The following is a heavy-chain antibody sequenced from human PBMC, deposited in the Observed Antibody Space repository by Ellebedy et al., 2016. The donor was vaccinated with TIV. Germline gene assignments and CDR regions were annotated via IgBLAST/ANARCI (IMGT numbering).Heavy chain of an antibody. CDR3: ARGDKYYYDSSGHYYTC. D-gene: IGHD3-22*01. Sequence: ASVKVSCKASGYTFTSYYMYWVRQAPGQGLEWMGIINPSGGSSNYAQKFQGRVTMTRDTSTSTVYMEPSSLRSEDTAVYYCARGDKYYYDSSGHYYTCWGQGTLVTVSS. J-gene: IGHJ4*02. CDR1: GYTFTSYY. V-gene: IGHV1-46*01. CDR2: INPSGGSS.